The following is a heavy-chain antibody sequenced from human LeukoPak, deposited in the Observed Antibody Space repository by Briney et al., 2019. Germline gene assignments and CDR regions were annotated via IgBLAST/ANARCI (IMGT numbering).Heavy chain of an antibody. CDR1: RFTFSNYW. CDR3: TTDTRGISVFGLPFNC. CDR2: INQDGSEK. Sequence: GGSLRLSCAASRFTFSNYWMNWFRQAPGKGLEWVANINQDGSEKNYVDPVKGRFTISRDNAENSLYLQMNSLGAEDTAIYYCTTDTRGISVFGLPFNCWGQGTLVTVSS. J-gene: IGHJ4*02. D-gene: IGHD3/OR15-3a*01. V-gene: IGHV3-7*03.